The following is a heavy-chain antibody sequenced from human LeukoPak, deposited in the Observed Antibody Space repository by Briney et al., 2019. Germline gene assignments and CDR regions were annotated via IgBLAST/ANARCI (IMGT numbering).Heavy chain of an antibody. D-gene: IGHD1-26*01. J-gene: IGHJ3*02. Sequence: SETLSLTCAVSGGSISSSNWWSWVRQPPGKGLEWIGYISVGGANNYNPSLKSRVSISVDTSKNQFSLRLSSVTAADTALYYCARGFPLYSGTYSDTFDIWGRGTMVTVSS. CDR1: GGSISSSNW. CDR3: ARGFPLYSGTYSDTFDI. CDR2: ISVGGAN. V-gene: IGHV4-4*02.